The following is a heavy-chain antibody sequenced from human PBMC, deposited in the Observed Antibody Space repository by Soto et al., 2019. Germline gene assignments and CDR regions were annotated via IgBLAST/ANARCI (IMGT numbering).Heavy chain of an antibody. CDR2: VHHSGST. Sequence: SETLSLTCTVSDDSISSFYWSWIRQPPGKGLEWIGYVHHSGSTNCNPSLKSRVTMSVDTSKNQFSLKLTSVTAADTALYYCARGIGQLGAWGQGTLVTAPQ. CDR1: DDSISSFY. V-gene: IGHV4-59*01. CDR3: ARGIGQLGA. J-gene: IGHJ5*02. D-gene: IGHD3-10*01.